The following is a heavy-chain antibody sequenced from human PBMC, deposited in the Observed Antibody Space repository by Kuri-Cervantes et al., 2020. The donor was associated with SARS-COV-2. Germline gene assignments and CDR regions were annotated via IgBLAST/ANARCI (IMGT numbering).Heavy chain of an antibody. J-gene: IGHJ6*03. Sequence: GESLKISCAASGFTFSSYAMTWVRQAPGKGLEWVSIISGSGTRTYYADSVKGRFTISRDNSRNTLYLQMNSLRAEDTAVYYCARGGILGYYYYYMDVWGKGTTVTVSS. CDR3: ARGGILGYYYYYMDV. CDR2: ISGSGTRT. V-gene: IGHV3-23*01. CDR1: GFTFSSYA.